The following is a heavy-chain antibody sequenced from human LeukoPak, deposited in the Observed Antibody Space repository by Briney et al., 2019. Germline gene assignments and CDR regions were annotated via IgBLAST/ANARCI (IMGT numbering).Heavy chain of an antibody. CDR1: GFTFSKFP. CDR2: ISASGDVT. D-gene: IGHD1-1*01. Sequence: GGSLRLSCAASGFTFSKFPMGWVRQAPGRGLEWVSAISASGDVTFYADSLRGRFTISRDNSKSTLYLQMNGLRAEDTAIFYCAKSLFTSATGTGRTFHIWGQGTRVTVSS. J-gene: IGHJ3*02. CDR3: AKSLFTSATGTGRTFHI. V-gene: IGHV3-23*01.